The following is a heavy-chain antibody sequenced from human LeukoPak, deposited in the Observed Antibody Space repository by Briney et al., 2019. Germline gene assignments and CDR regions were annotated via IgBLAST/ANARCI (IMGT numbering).Heavy chain of an antibody. Sequence: ASVKVSCKVSGYTLTELSMHWVRQAPGKGLEWMGGFDPEDGETIYAQKFQGRVTMTEDTSTDTAYMELSSLRSEDTAVYYCATMTYSSGWSRELPFDYWGQGTLVTLSS. J-gene: IGHJ4*02. D-gene: IGHD6-19*01. CDR2: FDPEDGET. CDR1: GYTLTELS. V-gene: IGHV1-24*01. CDR3: ATMTYSSGWSRELPFDY.